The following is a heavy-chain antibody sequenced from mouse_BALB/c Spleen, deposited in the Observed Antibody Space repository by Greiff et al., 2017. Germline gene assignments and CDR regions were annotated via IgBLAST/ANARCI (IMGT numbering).Heavy chain of an antibody. CDR1: GFTFTDYY. J-gene: IGHJ3*01. Sequence: VKLQESGGGLVQPGGSLRLSCATSGFTFTDYYMSWVRQPPGKALEWLGFIRNKANGYTTEYSASVKGRFTISRDNSQSILYLQMNTLRAEDSATYYCARDDSWFAYWGQGTLVTVSA. CDR2: IRNKANGYTT. CDR3: ARDDSWFAY. V-gene: IGHV7-3*02.